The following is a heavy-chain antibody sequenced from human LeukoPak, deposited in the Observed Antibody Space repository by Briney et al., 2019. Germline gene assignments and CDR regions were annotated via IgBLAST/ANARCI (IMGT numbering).Heavy chain of an antibody. J-gene: IGHJ4*02. CDR2: ISSPGSTI. D-gene: IGHD2-15*01. V-gene: IGHV3-11*04. CDR1: GFMFSDFF. Sequence: GGSLRLSCAASGFMFSDFFMTWIRQAPGKGLQSVSYISSPGSTIYYADSVRGRFTISRDNAKNLLYLQMNSLTPKDTAVYYCARGSGPHFYFDSWGQGTLVTVSS. CDR3: ARGSGPHFYFDS.